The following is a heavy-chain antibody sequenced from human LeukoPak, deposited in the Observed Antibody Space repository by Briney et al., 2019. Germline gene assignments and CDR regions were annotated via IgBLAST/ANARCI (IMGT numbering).Heavy chain of an antibody. V-gene: IGHV4-59*01. CDR1: GASLSSYY. Sequence: SETLSLACTVSGASLSSYYWSWIRQPPGKGLEWIGYIYYSGSTNYNPSLKSRVTISVDTSKNQFSLKLSSVTAADTAVYYCVGEDRRDGYNTFPFDYWGQGTLVTVSS. D-gene: IGHD5-24*01. CDR3: VGEDRRDGYNTFPFDY. CDR2: IYYSGST. J-gene: IGHJ4*02.